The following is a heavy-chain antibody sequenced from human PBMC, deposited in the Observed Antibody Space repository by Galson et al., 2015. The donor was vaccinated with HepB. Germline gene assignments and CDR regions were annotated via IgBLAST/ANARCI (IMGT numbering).Heavy chain of an antibody. J-gene: IGHJ5*02. D-gene: IGHD3-22*01. Sequence: SLRLSCAASGFTFSSYWMSWVRQAPGKGLEWVANIKQDGSEKYYVDSVKGRFTISRDNAKNSLYLQMNSLRAEDTAVYYCARDDRRVVVMYNWFDPWGQGTLVTVSS. V-gene: IGHV3-7*01. CDR3: ARDDRRVVVMYNWFDP. CDR2: IKQDGSEK. CDR1: GFTFSSYW.